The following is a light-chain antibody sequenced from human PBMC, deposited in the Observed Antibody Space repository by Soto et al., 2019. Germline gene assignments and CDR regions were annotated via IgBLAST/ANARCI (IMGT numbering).Light chain of an antibody. V-gene: IGKV3-20*01. CDR2: GAS. CDR1: RSVNNNY. CDR3: HQHGGSPET. J-gene: IGKJ1*01. Sequence: IVLTQSPGTLSLSQGERATLSCRASRSVNNNYLAWYQQKPGQAPRLLIFGASSRATGIPDRFIGSGSGTEFILTISRLEPDDFAIYHCHQHGGSPETFGQGTKVDIK.